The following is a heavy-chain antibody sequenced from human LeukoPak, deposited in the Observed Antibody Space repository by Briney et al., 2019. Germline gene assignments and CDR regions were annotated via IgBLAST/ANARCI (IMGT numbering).Heavy chain of an antibody. CDR3: ARDLLKWELPYGDDAFDI. CDR1: GGSISSGDYY. CDR2: IYYSGST. D-gene: IGHD1-26*01. Sequence: SETLSLTYTVSGGSISSGDYYWSWIRQPPGKGLEWIGYIYYSGSTYYNPSLKSRVTISVDTSKNQFSLKLSSVTAADTAVYYCARDLLKWELPYGDDAFDIWGQGTMVTVSS. V-gene: IGHV4-30-4*08. J-gene: IGHJ3*02.